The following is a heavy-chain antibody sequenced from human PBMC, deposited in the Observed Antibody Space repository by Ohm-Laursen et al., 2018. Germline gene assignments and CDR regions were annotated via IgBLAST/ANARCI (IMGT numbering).Heavy chain of an antibody. V-gene: IGHV3-9*01. J-gene: IGHJ4*02. CDR3: AKDTSYYDSSAPDY. CDR1: GLTFDDYA. Sequence: SLRLSCTASGLTFDDYAMHWVRQAPGKGLEWVSGISWNSGSIGYADSVKGRFTISRDNAKNSLYLQMNSLRAEDTALYYCAKDTSYYDSSAPDYWGQGTLVTVSS. D-gene: IGHD3-22*01. CDR2: ISWNSGSI.